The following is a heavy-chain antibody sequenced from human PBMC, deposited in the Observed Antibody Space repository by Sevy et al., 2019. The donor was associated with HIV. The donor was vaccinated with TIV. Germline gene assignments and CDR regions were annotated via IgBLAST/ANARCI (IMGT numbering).Heavy chain of an antibody. V-gene: IGHV2-5*02. CDR2: IYWDDDK. J-gene: IGHJ5*02. Sequence: SGPTLVNPTQTLTLTCTFSGFSLTTSGVGVGWIRQPPGKALEWLALIYWDDDKRYSPSLKSRLTITKDTSKNQVVLTMNNMDPVDTATYYCAHRPDNYDILTGYFPNWFDPWGQGTLVTVSS. CDR3: AHRPDNYDILTGYFPNWFDP. CDR1: GFSLTTSGVG. D-gene: IGHD3-9*01.